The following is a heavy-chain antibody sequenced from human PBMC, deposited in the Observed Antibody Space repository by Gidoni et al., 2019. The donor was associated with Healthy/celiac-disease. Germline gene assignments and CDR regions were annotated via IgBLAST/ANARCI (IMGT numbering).Heavy chain of an antibody. Sequence: QVQLQQWGAGLLKPSETLSLTCAVYGGSFSGYYWSWIRQPPGKGLEWIGEINHSGSTNYNPSLKSRVTISVDTSKNQFSLKLSSVTAADTAVYYCAETGYDSSGYGDYWGQGTLVTVSS. V-gene: IGHV4-34*01. D-gene: IGHD3-22*01. CDR1: GGSFSGYY. J-gene: IGHJ4*02. CDR2: INHSGST. CDR3: AETGYDSSGYGDY.